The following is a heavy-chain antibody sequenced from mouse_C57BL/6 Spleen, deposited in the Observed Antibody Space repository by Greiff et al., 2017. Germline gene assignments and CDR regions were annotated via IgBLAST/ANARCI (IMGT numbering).Heavy chain of an antibody. Sequence: VQLKESGPGLVKPSQSLSLTCSVTGYSITSGYYWNWIRQFPGNKLEWMGYISYDGSNNYNPSLKNRISITRDTSKNQFFLKLNSVTTEDTATYYCARVIYDGYYVGYFDVWGTGTTVTVSS. CDR2: ISYDGSN. CDR3: ARVIYDGYYVGYFDV. V-gene: IGHV3-6*01. J-gene: IGHJ1*03. CDR1: GYSITSGYY. D-gene: IGHD2-3*01.